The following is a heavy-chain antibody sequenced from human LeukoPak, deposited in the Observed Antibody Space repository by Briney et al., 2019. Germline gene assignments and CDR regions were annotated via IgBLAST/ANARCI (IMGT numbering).Heavy chain of an antibody. CDR2: FDPEDGET. CDR1: GYTRTELS. J-gene: IGHJ6*02. D-gene: IGHD6-6*01. Sequence: ASVKVSCKVSGYTRTELSVHWVRQAPGKGLEWMGGFDPEDGETIHAQKFQGRVTMTEDTSTDTVYMELSSLRSEDTAVYYCATRMGQLVQYNYYGMDVWGQGTTVTVSS. V-gene: IGHV1-24*01. CDR3: ATRMGQLVQYNYYGMDV.